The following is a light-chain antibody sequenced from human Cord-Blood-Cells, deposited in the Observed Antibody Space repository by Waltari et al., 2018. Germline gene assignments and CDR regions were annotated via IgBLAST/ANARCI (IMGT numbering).Light chain of an antibody. J-gene: IGKJ1*01. Sequence: IVLPQSPGTLSLSPGERATLSCRASQSVSSSYLAWYQQKPGQAPRLLIYGASSRATGIPDRFSGSGSGTDFTLTISRLEPEDFAVYYCQQYRAFGQGTKVEIK. CDR2: GAS. CDR1: QSVSSSY. CDR3: QQYRA. V-gene: IGKV3-20*01.